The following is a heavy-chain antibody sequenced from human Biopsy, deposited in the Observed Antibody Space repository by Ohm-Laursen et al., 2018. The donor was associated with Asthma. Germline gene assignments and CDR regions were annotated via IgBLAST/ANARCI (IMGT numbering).Heavy chain of an antibody. J-gene: IGHJ3*02. CDR1: GFPFSTYA. Sequence: SLRLSCTASGFPFSTYAMSWARQAPGKGLEWVSSILGNGVTTYYADSVKGRVTISRDISRNTLSLQMNSLRAEDTAVYYCARAYGGNFFSGAFDIWGQGTMVTVSS. CDR3: ARAYGGNFFSGAFDI. D-gene: IGHD4-23*01. V-gene: IGHV3-23*01. CDR2: ILGNGVTT.